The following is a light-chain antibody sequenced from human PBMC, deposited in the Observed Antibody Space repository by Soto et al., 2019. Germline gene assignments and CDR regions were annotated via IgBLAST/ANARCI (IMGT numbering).Light chain of an antibody. J-gene: IGKJ3*01. V-gene: IGKV1-5*03. Sequence: DIQMTQSPSTLSASVGDRVTITCRASQSIRSWLAWYQHKPGKAPKLLIYKASTLDSGVPSRFSGSGSGTDCTLTVSSLQPDDFATYYCQQYDRYSPSFGPGTKVEIK. CDR1: QSIRSW. CDR2: KAS. CDR3: QQYDRYSPS.